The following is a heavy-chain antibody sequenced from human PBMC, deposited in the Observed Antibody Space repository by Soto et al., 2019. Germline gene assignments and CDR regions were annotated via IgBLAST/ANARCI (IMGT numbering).Heavy chain of an antibody. CDR2: IYYSGST. J-gene: IGHJ3*02. V-gene: IGHV4-31*03. CDR3: ARDSGEMTFGELLSPIDAFDI. Sequence: SETLSLTCTVSGGSISSGGYYWSWIRQHPGKGLEWIGYIYYSGSTYYNPSLKSRVTISVDTSKNQFSLKLSSVTAADTAVYYCARDSGEMTFGELLSPIDAFDIWGQGTMVTVSS. CDR1: GGSISSGGYY. D-gene: IGHD3-10*01.